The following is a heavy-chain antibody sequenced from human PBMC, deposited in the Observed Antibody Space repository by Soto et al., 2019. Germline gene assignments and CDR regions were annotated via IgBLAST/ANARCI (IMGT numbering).Heavy chain of an antibody. Sequence: EVQLLESGGGLIQPGGSLRLSCEASGFTFSNYGMTWVRQAPGKGLEWVSTISGSGDRAFYADPVKGRFTISRDNSKNTLYLQMNSLSAKDTAIYYCAKEMIASTLADFFDYWGQGILVTVSS. CDR1: GFTFSNYG. J-gene: IGHJ4*02. D-gene: IGHD2-21*01. V-gene: IGHV3-23*01. CDR2: ISGSGDRA. CDR3: AKEMIASTLADFFDY.